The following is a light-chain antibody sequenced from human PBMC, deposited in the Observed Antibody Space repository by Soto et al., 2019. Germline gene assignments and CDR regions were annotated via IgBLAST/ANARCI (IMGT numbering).Light chain of an antibody. CDR1: SGHSSYA. V-gene: IGLV4-69*01. CDR2: LNSDGSH. Sequence: QPVLTQSPSASASLGASVKLTCTLSSGHSSYAIACHQQQPEKGPRYLMKLNSDGSHSKGDGIPDRFSGSSSGAERYLTISSLQSEDEADYYCQTWGTDIYVFGTGTKLTVL. CDR3: QTWGTDIYV. J-gene: IGLJ1*01.